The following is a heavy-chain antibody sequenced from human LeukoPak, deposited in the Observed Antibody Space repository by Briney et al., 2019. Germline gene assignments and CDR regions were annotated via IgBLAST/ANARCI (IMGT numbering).Heavy chain of an antibody. V-gene: IGHV3-74*01. CDR2: INGDGSGT. CDR1: GFTFSGYW. Sequence: GGSLRLSCAASGFTFSGYWMQWVRQAPGRGLVWVSRINGDGSGTSYADSVKGRFTISRDNAENTLYLQMNSLRADDTAVYYCARVGGSWFSDYWGQGTLVTVSS. D-gene: IGHD6-13*01. CDR3: ARVGGSWFSDY. J-gene: IGHJ4*02.